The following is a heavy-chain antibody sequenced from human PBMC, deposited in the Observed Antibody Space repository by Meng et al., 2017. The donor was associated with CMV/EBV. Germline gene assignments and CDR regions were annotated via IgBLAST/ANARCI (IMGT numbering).Heavy chain of an antibody. D-gene: IGHD3-9*01. J-gene: IGHJ4*02. Sequence: GESLKISCAASGFTFRSHWMHWVRQVPGRGLVWVSRLNSDGSYTSNADSVKGRFTVSRDNAKNTLYLQMDSLRAEDTAVYYCARGGGAYNYDITDYWGQGTLVTVSS. CDR2: LNSDGSYT. V-gene: IGHV3-74*01. CDR1: GFTFRSHW. CDR3: ARGGGAYNYDITDY.